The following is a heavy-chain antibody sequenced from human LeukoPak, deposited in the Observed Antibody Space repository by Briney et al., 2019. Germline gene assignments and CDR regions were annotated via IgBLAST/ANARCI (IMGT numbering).Heavy chain of an antibody. V-gene: IGHV1-18*01. CDR1: GYTFSTYG. CDR2: ICTYNGNT. CDR3: ARGAPNYDLLTGYHV. Sequence: ASVKVSCKASGYTFSTYGITWVRQAPGQGLEWMGWICTYNGNTYYAQRLQGRVTMTTDTSTSTAFMELRSLTSDDTAVYYCARGAPNYDLLTGYHVWGQGTLVTVSS. D-gene: IGHD3-9*01. J-gene: IGHJ4*02.